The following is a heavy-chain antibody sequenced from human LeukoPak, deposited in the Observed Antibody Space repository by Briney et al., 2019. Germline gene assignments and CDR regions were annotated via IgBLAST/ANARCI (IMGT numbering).Heavy chain of an antibody. Sequence: SETLSLTCTVSGGSIGSSSYYWGWIRQPPGKGLEWIGSIYYSGSTYYNPSLKSRVTISVDTSKNQFSLKLSSVTAADTAVYYCAHTPRVAAAGPNFDYWGQGTLVTVSS. V-gene: IGHV4-39*01. D-gene: IGHD6-13*01. CDR1: GGSIGSSSYY. J-gene: IGHJ4*02. CDR3: AHTPRVAAAGPNFDY. CDR2: IYYSGST.